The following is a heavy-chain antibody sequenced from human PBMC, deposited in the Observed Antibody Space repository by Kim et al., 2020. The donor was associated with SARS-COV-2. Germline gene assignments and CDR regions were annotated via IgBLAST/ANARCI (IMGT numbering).Heavy chain of an antibody. CDR2: LFHTGST. V-gene: IGHV4-61*01. Sequence: SESLSLTCTVSDGSVSSNIHYWSWIRQPPGKGLEYIGYLFHTGSTHSNPSLRSRVTLSVDTSKNQFSLNLRSVTAADAAVYYCARMKGSRLLFDYWGQGT. J-gene: IGHJ4*02. CDR1: DGSVSSNIHY. D-gene: IGHD4-17*01. CDR3: ARMKGSRLLFDY.